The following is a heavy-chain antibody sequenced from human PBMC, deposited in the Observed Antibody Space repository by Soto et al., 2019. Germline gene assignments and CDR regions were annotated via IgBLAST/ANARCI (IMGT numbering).Heavy chain of an antibody. CDR2: IIPYLGVI. CDR3: ESGSAPDVDY. V-gene: IGHV1-69*02. Sequence: QVPLVQSGAEVKKPGSSVKVSCKASGGSFSKYSISWIRQAPGQGLEWMGRIIPYLGVITYAQNLKSRVTISADEFTGTGHMELNSLGSEDTATYFCESGSAPDVDYWGQGSLITVS. J-gene: IGHJ4*02. CDR1: GGSFSKYS. D-gene: IGHD3-10*01.